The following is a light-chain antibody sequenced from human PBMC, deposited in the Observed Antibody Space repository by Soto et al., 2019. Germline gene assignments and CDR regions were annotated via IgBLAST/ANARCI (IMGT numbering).Light chain of an antibody. CDR1: QSVSSF. Sequence: EIVLTQSPATLSLSPGERATLSCRASQSVSSFLGWYQHKPGQAPRLLIYDASNRATGIPARFSGSGSATDFPLTINSLEPEDCAVYYWQKRSNWPLTFGGGTKVAIK. CDR2: DAS. J-gene: IGKJ4*01. V-gene: IGKV3-11*01. CDR3: QKRSNWPLT.